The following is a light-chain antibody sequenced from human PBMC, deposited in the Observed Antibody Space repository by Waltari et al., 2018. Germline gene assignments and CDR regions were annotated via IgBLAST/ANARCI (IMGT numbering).Light chain of an antibody. J-gene: IGLJ3*02. V-gene: IGLV1-47*01. Sequence: QSVLTQPPSASGTPGQRASIPCSGTPSNVGITYVHWYPQFPGPAPNLPIYRDNERPSGVPDRLSGSKSGTSASLAISGLRSEDEADYFCAAWDDSLSTWVFGGGTKLTVL. CDR1: PSNVGITY. CDR2: RDN. CDR3: AAWDDSLSTWV.